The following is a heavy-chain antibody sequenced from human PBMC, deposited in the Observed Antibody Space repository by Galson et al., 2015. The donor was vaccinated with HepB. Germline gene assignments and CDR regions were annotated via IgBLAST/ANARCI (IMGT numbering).Heavy chain of an antibody. CDR2: IYTSGNT. CDR3: ARAATYSAYEPPED. V-gene: IGHV4-61*02. Sequence: TLSLTCTVSGGSISSGSYYWSWIRQPAGTGLEWFGRIYTSGNTNYNPSLKSRVTISVDTSKNQFSLKLSSVTAADTAVYYCARAATYSAYEPPEDWGQGTLVTVSS. CDR1: GGSISSGSYY. J-gene: IGHJ4*02. D-gene: IGHD5-12*01.